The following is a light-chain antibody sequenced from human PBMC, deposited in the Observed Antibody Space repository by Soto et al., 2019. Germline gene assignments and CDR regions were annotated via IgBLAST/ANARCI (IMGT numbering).Light chain of an antibody. Sequence: DVVLTQTPLSLSVTPGQPASISCKSSQSLLHNGGETYLFWYLQKPGQSPQLLIYEVSNRLSGVPDRFSGSGSGTDFTLEISRVEAEDVGIYYCMQSTQLPPTFGQGTRLEIK. CDR1: QSLLHNGGETY. CDR3: MQSTQLPPT. CDR2: EVS. J-gene: IGKJ5*01. V-gene: IGKV2D-29*02.